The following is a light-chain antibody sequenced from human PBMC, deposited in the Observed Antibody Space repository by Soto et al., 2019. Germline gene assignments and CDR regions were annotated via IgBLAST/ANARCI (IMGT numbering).Light chain of an antibody. J-gene: IGKJ1*01. CDR1: QSVSSSY. CDR3: QQYGSSPKT. Sequence: EIVLTQSPGTLSLSPGERATLSCRASQSVSSSYLAWYQQKPGQAPRLLIYGASSRATGIPDRFSGSGSGTDFTLTISRLEPEDFAVYYCQQYGSSPKTFGKGT. CDR2: GAS. V-gene: IGKV3-20*01.